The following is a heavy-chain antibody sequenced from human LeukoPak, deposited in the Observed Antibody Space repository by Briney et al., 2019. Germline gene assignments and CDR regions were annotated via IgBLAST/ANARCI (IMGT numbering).Heavy chain of an antibody. CDR3: ARTYGDYDDAFDV. V-gene: IGHV4-39*01. CDR2: IYYSGST. D-gene: IGHD4-17*01. J-gene: IGHJ3*01. CDR1: GGSISSSTYY. Sequence: SETLSLTCTVSGGSISSSTYYWGWIRQPPGKGLEWIGSIYYSGSTYNNPSLKSRVTIFVDTSKNQFSLKLSSVTATDTAVYCCARTYGDYDDAFDVWGQGTMVTVSS.